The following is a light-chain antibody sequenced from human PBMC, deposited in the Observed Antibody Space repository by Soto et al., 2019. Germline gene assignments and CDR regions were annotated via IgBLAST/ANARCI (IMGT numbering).Light chain of an antibody. Sequence: QSVLTQPRSVSGSPGQSVTISCTGTSSDVGGYNYVSWYQQHPGKAPKLMIYDVNKRPSGVPDRFSASKSGNTASLTSSGLQAEDEADYYCCSYAGSYNWVFGGGTKLTVL. CDR3: CSYAGSYNWV. CDR2: DVN. V-gene: IGLV2-11*01. CDR1: SSDVGGYNY. J-gene: IGLJ3*02.